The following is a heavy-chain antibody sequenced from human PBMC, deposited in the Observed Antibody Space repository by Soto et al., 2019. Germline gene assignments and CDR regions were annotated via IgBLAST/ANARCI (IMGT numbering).Heavy chain of an antibody. J-gene: IGHJ4*02. CDR2: IWYDGSNK. V-gene: IGHV3-33*01. Sequence: LRLSCAASGFAFRRYGMHWVRQAPGKGLEWVAVIWYDGSNKYYADSVKGRFTISRDNSKNTLYLQMNSLRAEDTAVYYCARGSEQLLWFGESETTFDYWGQGTLVTVSS. CDR3: ARGSEQLLWFGESETTFDY. CDR1: GFAFRRYG. D-gene: IGHD3-10*01.